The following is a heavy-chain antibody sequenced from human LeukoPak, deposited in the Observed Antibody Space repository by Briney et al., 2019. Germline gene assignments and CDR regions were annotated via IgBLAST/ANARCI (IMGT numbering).Heavy chain of an antibody. CDR2: IHHDGRI. CDR3: TRSHDHLWGNYPDY. D-gene: IGHD3-16*02. J-gene: IGHJ4*02. Sequence: PSETLSLTCDVSGGSIDSTNWWNWVRQPPGKGLEWIGEIHHDGRINYNPSLKSRVTLSVDKSKNQFSLRLNSVTAADTAMYYCTRSHDHLWGNYPDYWGQGTLVTVSS. V-gene: IGHV4/OR15-8*01. CDR1: GGSIDSTNW.